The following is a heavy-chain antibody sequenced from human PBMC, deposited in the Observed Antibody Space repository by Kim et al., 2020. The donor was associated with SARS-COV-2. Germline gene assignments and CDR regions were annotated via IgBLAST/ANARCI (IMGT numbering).Heavy chain of an antibody. J-gene: IGHJ4*02. V-gene: IGHV3-11*01. CDR2: TI. Sequence: TIYYPASVKRRLTISRDNAKNSLYLQMTSLTAEDTDVYYCDTSSSTSSSAYWGQGTLVSVHS. CDR3: DTSSSTSSSAY. D-gene: IGHD6-13*01.